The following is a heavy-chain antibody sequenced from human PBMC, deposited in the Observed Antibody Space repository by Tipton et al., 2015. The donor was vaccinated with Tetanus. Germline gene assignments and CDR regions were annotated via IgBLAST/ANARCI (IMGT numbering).Heavy chain of an antibody. CDR1: GGSVRSGDYS. D-gene: IGHD1-26*01. CDR2: VSYSGRT. V-gene: IGHV4-61*08. J-gene: IGHJ2*01. Sequence: TLSLTCTVSGGSVRSGDYSWNWIRQPPGKGLEWLAYVSYSGRTNSNYSLKSRITISQDTSKNQFSLRLTSVTATDTAVYYCGRHGGSYSAYWCFDLWGRGSLVAVSS. CDR3: GRHGGSYSAYWCFDL.